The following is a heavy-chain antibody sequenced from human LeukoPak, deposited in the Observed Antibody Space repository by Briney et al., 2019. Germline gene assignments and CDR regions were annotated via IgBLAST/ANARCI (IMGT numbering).Heavy chain of an antibody. CDR2: INHSGST. CDR3: ARGTAYSSLPVY. D-gene: IGHD6-13*01. CDR1: GGSFSGYY. V-gene: IGHV4-34*01. Sequence: SETLSLTCAVYGGSFSGYYWSWIRQPPGKGLEWIGEINHSGSTNYNPSLKSRVTISVDTSKNQFSLKLSSVTAADTAVYYCARGTAYSSLPVYWGQGTLVTVSS. J-gene: IGHJ4*02.